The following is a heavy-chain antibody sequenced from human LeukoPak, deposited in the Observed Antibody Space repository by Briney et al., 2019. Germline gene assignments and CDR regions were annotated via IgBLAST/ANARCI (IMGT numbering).Heavy chain of an antibody. CDR3: ARGGALDI. CDR2: ISNGGNT. CDR1: GFTVSGNY. D-gene: IGHD4/OR15-4a*01. V-gene: IGHV3-53*01. Sequence: PGGSLRLSCAASGFTVSGNYMTWVRQAPGKGLEGVSLISNGGNTYYEDSVKGRFTISRDISQNMLYLQMNSLRAEDTAVYYCARGGALDIWGQGTMVIVS. J-gene: IGHJ3*02.